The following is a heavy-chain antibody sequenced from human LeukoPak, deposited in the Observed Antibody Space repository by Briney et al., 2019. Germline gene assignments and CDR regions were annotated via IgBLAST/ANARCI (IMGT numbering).Heavy chain of an antibody. D-gene: IGHD6-6*01. CDR1: GFTFSSYG. CDR3: AKDMAYSSSLAEDC. Sequence: GGSLRLSCAASGFTFSSYGMHWVRQAPGKGLEWVAVISYDGSNKYYADSVKGRFTISRDNSKNTLYLQMNNLRAEDTAVYYCAKDMAYSSSLAEDCWGQGTLVTVSS. V-gene: IGHV3-30*18. CDR2: ISYDGSNK. J-gene: IGHJ4*02.